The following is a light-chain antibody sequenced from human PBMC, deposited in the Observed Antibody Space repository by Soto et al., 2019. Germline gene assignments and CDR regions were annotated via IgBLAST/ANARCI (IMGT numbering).Light chain of an antibody. CDR2: KAS. V-gene: IGKV1-5*03. J-gene: IGKJ1*01. CDR3: QQYNSLWT. CDR1: QSISSW. Sequence: DVQMTQSPSTLSASVGDRVTITCRASQSISSWLAWYQQKPGKAPKLLIYKASSLESGVPSRFSGSGSWTEFTLTISILQPDDFATYNFQQYNSLWTFGQGTKVEIK.